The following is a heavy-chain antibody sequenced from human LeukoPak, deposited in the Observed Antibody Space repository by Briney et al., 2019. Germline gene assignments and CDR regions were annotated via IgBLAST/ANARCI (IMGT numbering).Heavy chain of an antibody. CDR2: ISYDGSNK. CDR1: GFTFSGSA. D-gene: IGHD6-13*01. Sequence: GGSLRLSCAASGFTFSGSAMHWVRQASGKGLEWVAVISYDGSNKYYADSVKGRFTISRDNSKNTLYLQMNSLRAEDTAVYYCAKEGIAAAGTGGDYYYGMDVWGQGTTVTVSS. J-gene: IGHJ6*02. V-gene: IGHV3-30*04. CDR3: AKEGIAAAGTGGDYYYGMDV.